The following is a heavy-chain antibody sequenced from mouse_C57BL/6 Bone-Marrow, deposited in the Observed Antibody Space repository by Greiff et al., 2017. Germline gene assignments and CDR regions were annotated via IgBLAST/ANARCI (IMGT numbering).Heavy chain of an antibody. J-gene: IGHJ3*01. CDR1: GYTFTSYW. V-gene: IGHV1-69*01. D-gene: IGHD2-3*01. CDR2: IDPSDSYT. CDR3: AKGLLSPVAY. Sequence: QVQLQQPGAELVMPGASVKLSCKASGYTFTSYWMHWVKQGPGQGLEWIGEIDPSDSYTNYNQKFKGKSTLTVDKSSSTASMQLSSLTSEDSAVYYCAKGLLSPVAYWGQGTLVTISA.